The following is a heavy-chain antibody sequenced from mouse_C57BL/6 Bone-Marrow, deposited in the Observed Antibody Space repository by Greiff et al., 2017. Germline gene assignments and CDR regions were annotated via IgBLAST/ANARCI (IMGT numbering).Heavy chain of an antibody. CDR1: GYTFTDYY. V-gene: IGHV1-19*01. J-gene: IGHJ2*01. D-gene: IGHD1-1*01. CDR2: INPYNGGT. Sequence: VQLKESGPVLVKPGASVKMSCKASGYTFTDYYMNWVKQSHGKSLEWIGVINPYNGGTSYNQKFKGKATLTVDKSSSTAYMELNSLTSEDSAVYYGARRYYYFDYWGQGTTLTVSS. CDR3: ARRYYYFDY.